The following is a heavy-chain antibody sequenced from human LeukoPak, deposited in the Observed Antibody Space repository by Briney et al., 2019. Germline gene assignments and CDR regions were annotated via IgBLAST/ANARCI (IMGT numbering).Heavy chain of an antibody. CDR2: IKQDGSEK. Sequence: GGSLRLSCAASGFTFSSYWMSWVRQAPGKGLAWVVNIKQDGSEKYYVDSVKGRFTISRDNAKNSLYLQMNSLRAEDTAVYHCASDYVWGSYRNPFDAFDIWGQGTMVTVSS. D-gene: IGHD3-16*02. V-gene: IGHV3-7*01. CDR1: GFTFSSYW. CDR3: ASDYVWGSYRNPFDAFDI. J-gene: IGHJ3*02.